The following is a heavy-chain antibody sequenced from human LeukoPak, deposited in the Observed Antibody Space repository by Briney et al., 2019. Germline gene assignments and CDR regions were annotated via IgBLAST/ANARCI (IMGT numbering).Heavy chain of an antibody. Sequence: GGSLRLSCAASGLTFSSFDMNWVRQAPGKGLEWVSCITSRGTYIYYADSLKGRFTISRDNAKNSLYLQFNSLRVEDTAVYYCARSSIFGSYNWFDSWGQGTLVTVSS. CDR3: ARSSIFGSYNWFDS. CDR2: ITSRGTYI. J-gene: IGHJ5*01. V-gene: IGHV3-21*01. CDR1: GLTFSSFD. D-gene: IGHD3-3*01.